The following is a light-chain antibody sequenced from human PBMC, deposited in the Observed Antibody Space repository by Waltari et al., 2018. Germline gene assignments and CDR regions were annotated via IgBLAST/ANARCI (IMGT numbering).Light chain of an antibody. J-gene: IGLJ3*02. CDR2: GKD. Sequence: SSELTQDPAVSVALGQTVRITCQGDSLRTSYASWYQLKPGQAPVLVIYGKDKRPSGIPDRISGYSSGATSSLTITGAQADDEADYYCSSRNGRANQVVFAGGTKVTVL. CDR3: SSRNGRANQVV. V-gene: IGLV3-19*01. CDR1: SLRTSY.